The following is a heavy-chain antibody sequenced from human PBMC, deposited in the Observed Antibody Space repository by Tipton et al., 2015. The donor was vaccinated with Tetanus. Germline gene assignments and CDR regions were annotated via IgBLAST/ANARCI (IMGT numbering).Heavy chain of an antibody. CDR2: IYGGGVT. D-gene: IGHD5-24*01. CDR1: GFAVSDKY. J-gene: IGHJ4*02. CDR3: FRWPFD. Sequence: GSLRLSCAASGFAVSDKYINWVRQAPGKGLEWVSLIYGGGVTNYADSVKGRFTISRDSAKKSVFLHMENLRDEDTAVYFCFRWPFDWGQGSRVTVSS. V-gene: IGHV3-53*01.